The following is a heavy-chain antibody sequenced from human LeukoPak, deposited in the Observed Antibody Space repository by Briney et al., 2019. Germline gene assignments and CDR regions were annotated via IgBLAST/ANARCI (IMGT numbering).Heavy chain of an antibody. CDR1: GFTFSSYA. CDR2: IISNGGST. J-gene: IGHJ4*02. D-gene: IGHD1-26*01. Sequence: PGGSLRLACAASGFTFSSYAIHWVRQAPGKGLEYVSAIISNGGSTYYANSVKDRFTISGDNSKNTLYLQMGRLRAEDMAVYYCARGPGSGSYHYYFDCWGQGTLVTVSS. CDR3: ARGPGSGSYHYYFDC. V-gene: IGHV3-64*01.